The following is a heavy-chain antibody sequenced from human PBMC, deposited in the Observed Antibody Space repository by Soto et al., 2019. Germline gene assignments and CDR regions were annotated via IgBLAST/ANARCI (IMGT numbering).Heavy chain of an antibody. V-gene: IGHV1-8*01. D-gene: IGHD6-13*01. CDR2: MNLNGDS. CDR1: GYIFTSHD. Sequence: ASVKVSCKAFGYIFTSHDIDWLRQASGQGLEWMGWMNLNGDSGYAQDFQGRISMTRDTATDTAYMELSSLRSDDTAVYYCARGGPAAGFDLWGQGTLVTVSS. J-gene: IGHJ4*02. CDR3: ARGGPAAGFDL.